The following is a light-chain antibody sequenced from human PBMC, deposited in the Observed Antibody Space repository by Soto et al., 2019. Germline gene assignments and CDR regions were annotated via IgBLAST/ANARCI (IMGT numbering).Light chain of an antibody. J-gene: IGLJ7*01. V-gene: IGLV2-14*01. Sequence: QSALTQPASVSGSPGQSITISCTGTSSDVGGYKYVSWYQHHPGKAPKLMIYEVSNRPSGVSNRFSGSKSGNTASLTISGLQAEDEADYYCSSYTSSSPCVFGTGPQLTVL. CDR1: SSDVGGYKY. CDR2: EVS. CDR3: SSYTSSSPCV.